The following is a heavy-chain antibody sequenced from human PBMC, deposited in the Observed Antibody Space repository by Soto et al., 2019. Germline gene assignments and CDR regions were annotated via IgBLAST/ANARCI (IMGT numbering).Heavy chain of an antibody. D-gene: IGHD6-19*01. V-gene: IGHV5-51*01. CDR2: IYPCDSDT. J-gene: IGHJ4*02. Sequence: GESRKISCKGSVYTFTSYCIGWLRQMSVKGLEWMGIIYPCDSDTRYGPSFQGQVTISADKSINTAYLQWNSLKASDSARYYCARQGSSGHSATFEYWGQGTMVTVSS. CDR1: VYTFTSYC. CDR3: ARQGSSGHSATFEY.